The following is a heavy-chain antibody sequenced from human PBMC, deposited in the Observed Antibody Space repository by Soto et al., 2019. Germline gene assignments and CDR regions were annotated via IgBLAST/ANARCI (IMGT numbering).Heavy chain of an antibody. Sequence: QVQLVQSGAEVKKPGASVKVSCKASGYTFTSYDINWVRQATGQGLEWMGWMNPNSGNTGYAQKFQGRVTMTRNTSISTAYMELSSLRSEDTPVYYCARGARGIWVVVPAANWLDPWGQGTLVTVSS. D-gene: IGHD2-2*01. CDR1: GYTFTSYD. CDR2: MNPNSGNT. V-gene: IGHV1-8*01. CDR3: ARGARGIWVVVPAANWLDP. J-gene: IGHJ5*02.